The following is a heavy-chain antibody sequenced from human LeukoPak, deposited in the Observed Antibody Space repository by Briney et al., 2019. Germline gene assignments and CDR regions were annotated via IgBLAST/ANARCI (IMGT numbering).Heavy chain of an antibody. J-gene: IGHJ6*02. CDR2: INHSGST. V-gene: IGHV4-34*01. CDR3: ARVPAYCSSTSCYGYYYYGMDV. Sequence: ASETLSLTCAVYGGSFGGYYWSWIRQPPGKGLEWIGEINHSGSTNYNPSLKSRVTISVDTSKNQFSLKLNSVTAADTAVYYCARVPAYCSSTSCYGYYYYGMDVWGQGTTVTVSS. CDR1: GGSFGGYY. D-gene: IGHD2-2*01.